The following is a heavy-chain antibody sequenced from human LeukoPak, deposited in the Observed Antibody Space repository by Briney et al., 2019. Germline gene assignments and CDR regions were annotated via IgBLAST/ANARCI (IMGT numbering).Heavy chain of an antibody. J-gene: IGHJ6*03. CDR2: IQYDGSNQ. V-gene: IGHV3-30*02. CDR1: GFSFRSYG. D-gene: IGHD2-8*01. Sequence: GGSLRLSCAASGFSFRSYGMHWVRQAPGKGLEWVAYIQYDGSNQQYADSVKGRFSISRDNSKNMLNLQMNSLRADDTAVYYCAKDRCSNGVGCYYYYMDVWGKGTTVTIYS. CDR3: AKDRCSNGVGCYYYYMDV.